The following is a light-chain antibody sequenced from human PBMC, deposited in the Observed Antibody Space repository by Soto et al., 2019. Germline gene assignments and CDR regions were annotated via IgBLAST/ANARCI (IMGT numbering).Light chain of an antibody. J-gene: IGLJ3*02. CDR3: QSYDSSNWV. V-gene: IGLV6-57*03. Sequence: FMLTQPHSVSESPGKTVTISCTRSSGSVASNYVQWYQQRPGSAPATLIYEDNQRPSGVPDRFSGSIDSSSNSASLTISGLKTEDEADYYCQSYDSSNWVFGGGTKLTVL. CDR1: SGSVASNY. CDR2: EDN.